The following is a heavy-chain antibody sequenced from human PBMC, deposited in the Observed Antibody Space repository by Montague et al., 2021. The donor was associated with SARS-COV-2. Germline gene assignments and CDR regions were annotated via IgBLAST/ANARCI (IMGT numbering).Heavy chain of an antibody. D-gene: IGHD3-22*01. CDR3: ARGRQHINMVVVVVTGGEYYFDF. CDR1: GGSISSGTYS. V-gene: IGHV4-30-2*01. CDR2: INHRGST. Sequence: TLSLTCAVSGGSISSGTYSWSWIRRPPGKGLEWIGEINHRGSTNYNPSLKSRVTISVDTSKNQFSLKMTSVTAADTAVYYCARGRQHINMVVVVVTGGEYYFDFWGQGTLVAASS. J-gene: IGHJ4*02.